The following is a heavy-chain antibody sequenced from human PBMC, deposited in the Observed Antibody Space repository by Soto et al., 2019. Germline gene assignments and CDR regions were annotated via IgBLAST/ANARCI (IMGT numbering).Heavy chain of an antibody. CDR3: AKAPTLTKIAAAGRSPNYYYYYMDV. D-gene: IGHD6-13*01. CDR1: GFTFSSYA. V-gene: IGHV3-23*01. J-gene: IGHJ6*03. Sequence: GGSLRFSCAASGFTFSSYAMSWVRQAPGKGLEWVSAISGSGGSTYYADSVKGRFTISRDNSKNTLYLQMNSLRAEDTAVYYCAKAPTLTKIAAAGRSPNYYYYYMDVWGKGTTVTVSS. CDR2: ISGSGGST.